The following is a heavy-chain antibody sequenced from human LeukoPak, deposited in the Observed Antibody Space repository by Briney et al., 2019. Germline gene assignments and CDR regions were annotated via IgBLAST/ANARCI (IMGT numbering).Heavy chain of an antibody. V-gene: IGHV1-58*01. Sequence: SVNVSCKASGFTFTISAVQWVRQARGQRLEWIGWIVVGSGNTNYAQKFQERVTITRDMSTSTAYMELSSLRSEDTAVYYCAARSGYDIYYYYGMDVWGQGTTVTVSS. CDR3: AARSGYDIYYYYGMDV. J-gene: IGHJ6*02. CDR1: GFTFTISA. D-gene: IGHD5-12*01. CDR2: IVVGSGNT.